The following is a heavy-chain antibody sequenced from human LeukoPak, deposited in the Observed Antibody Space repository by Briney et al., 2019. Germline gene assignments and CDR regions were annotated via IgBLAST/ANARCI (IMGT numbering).Heavy chain of an antibody. CDR3: AKVGEETGATMVPIDY. V-gene: IGHV3-23*01. D-gene: IGHD1-26*01. J-gene: IGHJ4*02. CDR1: GFTFTNYA. Sequence: PGGSLRLSCAASGFTFTNYAMSCVRQAPGKGLEWVSGISGSGLSTYYADSVKGRFTISRDNSKNTLYLQMNSLRAEDTAVYYCAKVGEETGATMVPIDYWGQGTLVTVSS. CDR2: ISGSGLST.